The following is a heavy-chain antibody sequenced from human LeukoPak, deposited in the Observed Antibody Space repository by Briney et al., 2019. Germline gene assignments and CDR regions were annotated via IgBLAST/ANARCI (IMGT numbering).Heavy chain of an antibody. CDR3: ARKLRLGGNWFDP. CDR2: IIPISGTT. D-gene: IGHD1-26*01. J-gene: IGHJ5*02. V-gene: IGHV1-69*13. Sequence: ASVKVSCRTSGGTFTSYAITWVRQAPGQGLEWMGKIIPISGTTNYAQKFQGRVTFTADESTSTAYMELSSLRSEDTALYYCARKLRLGGNWFDPWGQGTLVTVSS. CDR1: GGTFTSYA.